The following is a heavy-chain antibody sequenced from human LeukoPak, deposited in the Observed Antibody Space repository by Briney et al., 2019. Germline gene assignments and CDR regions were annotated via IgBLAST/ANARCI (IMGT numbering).Heavy chain of an antibody. D-gene: IGHD6-6*01. Sequence: GGSLRLSCATSGFTFSSSDMHWVHQATGKGLEWVSAIGRGGDTYYPDSVEGRFTISRENAKNSLYLQMNNLRAGDTAVYYCAREIVDSISSSWYLDLWGRGTLVTVSS. V-gene: IGHV3-13*01. J-gene: IGHJ2*01. CDR3: AREIVDSISSSWYLDL. CDR2: IGRGGDT. CDR1: GFTFSSSD.